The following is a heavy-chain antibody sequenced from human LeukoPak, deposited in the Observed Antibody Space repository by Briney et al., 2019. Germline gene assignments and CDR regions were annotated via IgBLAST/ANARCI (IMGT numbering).Heavy chain of an antibody. CDR1: GGSISSSSYY. Sequence: TSATLSLTCTISGGSISSSSYYWGWIREPPGKGLERIGSIYFSGSTYYNPSLKSPVTVSLDTTTNHFSLRLSSVTAADTAVYYWAKSGTSMVLFDYWGQGTLVTVSS. CDR3: AKSGTSMVLFDY. J-gene: IGHJ4*02. V-gene: IGHV4-39*02. D-gene: IGHD4/OR15-4a*01. CDR2: IYFSGST.